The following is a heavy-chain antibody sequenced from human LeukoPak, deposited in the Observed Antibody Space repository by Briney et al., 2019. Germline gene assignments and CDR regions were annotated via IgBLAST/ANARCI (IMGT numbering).Heavy chain of an antibody. Sequence: GGSLRLSCAASGFTFSNYEMNWVRQAPGKGLEWVSYISSSGSTIYYADSVKGRFTISRDNSKNTLYLQMNSLRAEDTAVYYCARTLYGSGSYSYFDYWGQGTLVTVSS. V-gene: IGHV3-48*03. CDR2: ISSSGSTI. CDR3: ARTLYGSGSYSYFDY. D-gene: IGHD3-10*01. J-gene: IGHJ4*02. CDR1: GFTFSNYE.